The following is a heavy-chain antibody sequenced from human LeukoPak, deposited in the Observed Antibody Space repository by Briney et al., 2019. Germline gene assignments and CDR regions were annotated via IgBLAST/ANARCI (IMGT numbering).Heavy chain of an antibody. J-gene: IGHJ4*02. CDR2: IYHSGST. V-gene: IGHV4-4*02. D-gene: IGHD3-3*01. Sequence: SGTLSLTCAVSGGSISSSNWWSWVRQPPGMGLEWIGEIYHSGSTNYNPSLKSRVTISVDKSKNQFSLKLSSVTAADTAVYYCARDSQSITIFGVVTPGLDYWGQGTLVTVSS. CDR3: ARDSQSITIFGVVTPGLDY. CDR1: GGSISSSNW.